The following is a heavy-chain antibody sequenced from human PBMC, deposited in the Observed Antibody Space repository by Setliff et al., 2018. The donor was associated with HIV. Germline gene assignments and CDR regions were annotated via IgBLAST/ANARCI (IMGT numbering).Heavy chain of an antibody. D-gene: IGHD5-18*01. CDR3: ARYDGYKVSFDN. Sequence: SETLSLTCNVSGDSISGFFWSWIRQPPGKGLEWIAEINHSGSTNYNPSLKSRATISVDTSQNQLSLKLSSVTAADTAMYYCARYDGYKVSFDNWGPGTLVTVSS. J-gene: IGHJ4*02. V-gene: IGHV4-34*01. CDR1: GDSISGFF. CDR2: INHSGST.